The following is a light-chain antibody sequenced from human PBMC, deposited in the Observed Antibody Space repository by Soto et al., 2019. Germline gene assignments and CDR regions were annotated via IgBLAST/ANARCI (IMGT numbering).Light chain of an antibody. Sequence: QSALTQPPSASGSPGQSVTISCTGTSSDVGAYDYVSWHQQHPGKAPKVLIYEVTKRPSGVPDRFSGSKSGNTASLTVSGLQAEDEADYYCSSYAAMRVVFGGGTTLTVL. V-gene: IGLV2-8*01. J-gene: IGLJ2*01. CDR2: EVT. CDR3: SSYAAMRVV. CDR1: SSDVGAYDY.